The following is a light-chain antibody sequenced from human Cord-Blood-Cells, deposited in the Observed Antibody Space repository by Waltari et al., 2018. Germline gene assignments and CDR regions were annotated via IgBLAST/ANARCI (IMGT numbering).Light chain of an antibody. V-gene: IGKV3-11*01. CDR2: DAS. J-gene: IGKJ1*01. Sequence: EIVLTQSPATLSLSQGDRATLSCRASQSVSSYLAWYQQKPGQAPRLLIYDASNRATGIPARFSGSGSGTDFTLTISSLEPEDFAVYYCQQRSNWWTFGQGTKVEIK. CDR1: QSVSSY. CDR3: QQRSNWWT.